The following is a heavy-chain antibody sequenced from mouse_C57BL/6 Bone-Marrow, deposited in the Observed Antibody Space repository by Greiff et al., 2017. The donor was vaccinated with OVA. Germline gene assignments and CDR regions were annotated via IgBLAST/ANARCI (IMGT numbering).Heavy chain of an antibody. D-gene: IGHD1-1*01. CDR2: IYPGNSDT. J-gene: IGHJ1*03. V-gene: IGHV1-5*01. CDR3: TRDYYGSLYWYFDV. Sequence: VQLQQSGTVLARPGASVKMSCKTSGYTFTSYWMHWVKQRPGQGLEWIGAIYPGNSDTSYNQKFKGKAKLTAVTSASTAYMELSSLTNEDSAVYYCTRDYYGSLYWYFDVWGTGTTVTVSS. CDR1: GYTFTSYW.